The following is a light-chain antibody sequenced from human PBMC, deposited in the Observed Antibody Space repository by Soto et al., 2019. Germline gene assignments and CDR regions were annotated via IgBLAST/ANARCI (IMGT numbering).Light chain of an antibody. CDR3: QQNGSSPQT. CDR2: GAS. Sequence: ERVFTHSPATLSFSPVERATLSCRASQRVSSSYFTRYQQKPVQPPTLLTYGASSRASGIPDTFSGSGPGTDLTLTNSRLEPEASPVYYCQQNGSSPQTFGQGTKV. CDR1: QRVSSSY. J-gene: IGKJ1*01. V-gene: IGKV3-20*01.